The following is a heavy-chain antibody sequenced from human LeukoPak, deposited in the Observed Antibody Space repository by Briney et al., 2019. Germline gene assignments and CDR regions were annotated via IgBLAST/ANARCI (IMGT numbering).Heavy chain of an antibody. CDR3: ARVRNLAAAGTYYYYYYYMDV. V-gene: IGHV4-34*01. CDR1: GGSFSGYY. CDR2: INHSGST. D-gene: IGHD6-13*01. Sequence: SETLSLTCAVYGGSFSGYYWSWIRQPPGKGLEWIGEINHSGSTNYNPSLKSRVTIPVDTSKNQFSLKLSSVTAADTAVYYCARVRNLAAAGTYYYYYYYMDVWGKGTTVTVSS. J-gene: IGHJ6*03.